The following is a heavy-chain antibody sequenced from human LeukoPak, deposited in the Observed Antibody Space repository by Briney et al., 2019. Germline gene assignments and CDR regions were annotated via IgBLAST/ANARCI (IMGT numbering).Heavy chain of an antibody. V-gene: IGHV3-23*01. Sequence: GSLRLSCAASGFTFTNYAMSWVRQAPGKGLEWVSGISGGGGSTYYADSVKGRFTISKDNSKNTLYLQMNSLRAEDTAVYYCARDLGASVGYWGQGTLVTVSS. D-gene: IGHD1-26*01. J-gene: IGHJ4*02. CDR2: ISGGGGST. CDR1: GFTFTNYA. CDR3: ARDLGASVGY.